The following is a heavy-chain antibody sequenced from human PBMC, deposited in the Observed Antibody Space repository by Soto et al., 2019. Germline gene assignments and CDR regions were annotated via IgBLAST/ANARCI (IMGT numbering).Heavy chain of an antibody. D-gene: IGHD6-13*01. Sequence: GGSLILSCTASGFTFGDYAMSWFRQAPGKGLEWVGFIRSKAYGGTTEYAASVKGRFTISRDDSKSIAYLQMNSLKTGDTAVYYCTRGRERIAAAGPYYWGQGTLVTVSS. J-gene: IGHJ4*02. CDR3: TRGRERIAAAGPYY. V-gene: IGHV3-49*03. CDR1: GFTFGDYA. CDR2: IRSKAYGGTT.